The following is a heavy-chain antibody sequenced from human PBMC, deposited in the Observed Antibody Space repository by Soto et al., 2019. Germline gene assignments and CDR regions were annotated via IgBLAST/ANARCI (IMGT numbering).Heavy chain of an antibody. Sequence: EVQLVESGGDSIQPGGSLRLSCAASGFTFSAYWIHWVRQAPGKGLVWVSRINSDGSDTNNADFVEGRFTTSRDNRKNRVYLQMNSLRAEDTGVYYCVRDYGEAGSTNAFDIWGQGTVVTVSS. J-gene: IGHJ3*02. D-gene: IGHD3-10*01. V-gene: IGHV3-74*01. CDR3: VRDYGEAGSTNAFDI. CDR2: INSDGSDT. CDR1: GFTFSAYW.